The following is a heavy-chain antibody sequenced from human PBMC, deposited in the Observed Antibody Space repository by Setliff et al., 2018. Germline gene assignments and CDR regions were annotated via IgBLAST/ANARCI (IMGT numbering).Heavy chain of an antibody. CDR2: IFHSGST. V-gene: IGHV4-31*11. CDR3: ARVADGSGSFYLGFDY. CDR1: GYSISSGYY. Sequence: PSETLSLTCAVSGYSISSGYYWGWIRQHPEKGLEWLGYIFHSGSTHYNSSLKSRITISIDTSKNHFSLELNSVTAADSAVYYCARVADGSGSFYLGFDYWGQGILVTVSS. D-gene: IGHD3-10*01. J-gene: IGHJ4*02.